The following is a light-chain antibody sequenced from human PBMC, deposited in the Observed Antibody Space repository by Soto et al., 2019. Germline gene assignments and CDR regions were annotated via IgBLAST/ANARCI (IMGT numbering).Light chain of an antibody. J-gene: IGLJ1*01. CDR1: SSDVGGYNY. Sequence: QSALTQSASVSGSPGQSITISCIGTSSDVGGYNYVSWYQQHPGKAPKLMVYNVINRPSGISNRFSGSKSGNTASLTISGLQAEDEADYYCSSYTSSSTYVFGTGTKLTVL. CDR3: SSYTSSSTYV. V-gene: IGLV2-14*01. CDR2: NVI.